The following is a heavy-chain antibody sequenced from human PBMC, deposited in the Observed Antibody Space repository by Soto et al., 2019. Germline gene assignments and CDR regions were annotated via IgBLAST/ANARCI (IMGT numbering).Heavy chain of an antibody. CDR1: GFPFSSYA. D-gene: IGHD2-2*01. CDR3: AKDRTIRTNYCSSTSCPQYYFDY. CDR2: ISGSGGST. J-gene: IGHJ4*02. V-gene: IGHV3-23*01. Sequence: GGSLRLSCAASGFPFSSYAMSWVRPAPGKGLEWVSAISGSGGSTYYADSVKGRFTISRDNSKNTLYLQMNSLRAEDTAVYYCAKDRTIRTNYCSSTSCPQYYFDYWGQGTLVTVSS.